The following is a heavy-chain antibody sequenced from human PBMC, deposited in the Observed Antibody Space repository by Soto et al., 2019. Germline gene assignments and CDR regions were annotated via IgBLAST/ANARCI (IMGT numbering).Heavy chain of an antibody. CDR3: AMSTGSFHADFDF. J-gene: IGHJ4*02. D-gene: IGHD1-26*01. V-gene: IGHV3-9*01. CDR2: IDGAGGSL. CDR1: GFIFNDYA. Sequence: ETQLVESGGGLVQPGRSLRLACRNSGFIFNDYAMHWVRQAPGKGLEWVAGIDGAGGSLDYSDSVKGRFTISRDNAKNSLFLQMESLRGEDTAVYYCAMSTGSFHADFDFWGQGTQVTVSS.